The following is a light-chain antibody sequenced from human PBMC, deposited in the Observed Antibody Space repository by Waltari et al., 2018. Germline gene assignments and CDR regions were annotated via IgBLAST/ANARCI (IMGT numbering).Light chain of an antibody. V-gene: IGLV8-61*01. Sequence: QTVVTQEPSFSVSPGGTVTLTCGLSSGSVSTSYFVSWYQQTAGQAPRALIYSTNTRSSGVPERFSGSILGNKAALTITGAQADDESDYYCALYLGSGFSWVFGGGTKLTVL. CDR1: SGSVSTSYF. J-gene: IGLJ3*02. CDR3: ALYLGSGFSWV. CDR2: STN.